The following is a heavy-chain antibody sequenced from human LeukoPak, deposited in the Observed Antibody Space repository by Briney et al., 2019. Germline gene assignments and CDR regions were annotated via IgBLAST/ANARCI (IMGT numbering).Heavy chain of an antibody. Sequence: SETLSLTCTVSGGSISSYYWSWIRQPPGKGLEWIGYIYYSGSTNYNPSLKSRVTISVDTSKNQFSLKLSSVTAADTAVYYCARADTASYYGMDVWGQGTTVTVSS. D-gene: IGHD5-18*01. V-gene: IGHV4-59*01. J-gene: IGHJ6*02. CDR1: GGSISSYY. CDR3: ARADTASYYGMDV. CDR2: IYYSGST.